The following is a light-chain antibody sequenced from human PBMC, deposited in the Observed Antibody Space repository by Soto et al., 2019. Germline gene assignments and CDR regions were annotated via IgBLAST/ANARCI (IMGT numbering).Light chain of an antibody. CDR1: NSNIGSNT. J-gene: IGLJ2*01. CDR2: TNN. CDR3: ASWDDSLNGVA. Sequence: QSALTQPPSASGTPGQRVTISCSGSNSNIGSNTVNWYQQLPGTAPRVLIYTNNQRPSGVPDRFSGSKSGTSASLAISGLQSEDEADYYCASWDDSLNGVAFGGGTKLTVL. V-gene: IGLV1-44*01.